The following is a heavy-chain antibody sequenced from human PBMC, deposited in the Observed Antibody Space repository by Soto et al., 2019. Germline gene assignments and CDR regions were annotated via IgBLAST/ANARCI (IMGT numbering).Heavy chain of an antibody. D-gene: IGHD3-3*01. Sequence: PSETLSLTCTVSGGSVSSGSYYWSWIRQPPGKGLEWIGYIYYSGSTNYNPSLKSRVTISVDTSKNQFSLKLSSVTAADTAVYYCARDNTIFGDFDYWGQGTLVTVSS. CDR3: ARDNTIFGDFDY. CDR2: IYYSGST. J-gene: IGHJ4*02. CDR1: GGSVSSGSYY. V-gene: IGHV4-61*01.